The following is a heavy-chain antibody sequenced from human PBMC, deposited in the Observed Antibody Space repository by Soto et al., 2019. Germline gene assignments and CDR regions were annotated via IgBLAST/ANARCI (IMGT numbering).Heavy chain of an antibody. J-gene: IGHJ5*02. CDR2: TSAYTLNT. D-gene: IGHD4-17*01. Sequence: QVHLVQSGGEVKKPGASVKVSCKASGYTFTNYGVAWVRQAPGQGLEWMGWTSAYTLNTNYAQKFQGRVTVTTDTSTSTAYMELRSLRPDDTAVYYCARADHGRAPRGGNWFDPWGQGTQVTVSS. CDR3: ARADHGRAPRGGNWFDP. CDR1: GYTFTNYG. V-gene: IGHV1-18*01.